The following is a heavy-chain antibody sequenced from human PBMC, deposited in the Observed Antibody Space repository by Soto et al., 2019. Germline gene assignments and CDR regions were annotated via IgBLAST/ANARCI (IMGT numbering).Heavy chain of an antibody. Sequence: GASVKVSCKASGYTFTSYAMHWVRQAPGQRLEWMGWINAGNGNTKYSQKFQGRVTITRDTSASTAYMELSSLRSEDTAVYYCARDVYYDSSGYAFDIWGQGTMVTVAS. J-gene: IGHJ3*02. CDR1: GYTFTSYA. CDR2: INAGNGNT. V-gene: IGHV1-3*01. CDR3: ARDVYYDSSGYAFDI. D-gene: IGHD3-22*01.